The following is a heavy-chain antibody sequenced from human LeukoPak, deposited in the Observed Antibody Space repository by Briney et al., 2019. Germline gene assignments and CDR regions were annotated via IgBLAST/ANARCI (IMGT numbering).Heavy chain of an antibody. V-gene: IGHV4-34*01. J-gene: IGHJ5*02. CDR2: INHSGST. CDR1: GRSFSGYY. CDR3: ARARQYQLLST. D-gene: IGHD2-2*01. Sequence: SETLSLTCAVYGRSFSGYYWSWVRQPPGKGVEWVGEINHSGSTNYNPSLKSRVTISVDTSKNQFSLKLSSVTAADTAVYYCARARQYQLLSTWGQGTLVTVSS.